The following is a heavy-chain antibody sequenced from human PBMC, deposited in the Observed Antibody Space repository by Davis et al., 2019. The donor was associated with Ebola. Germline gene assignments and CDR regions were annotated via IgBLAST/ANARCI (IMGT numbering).Heavy chain of an antibody. V-gene: IGHV1-8*01. CDR2: MNPNSGNT. J-gene: IGHJ4*02. Sequence: APSVKLSCKASGYTFTSYDINWVRQATGQGLEWMGWMNPNSGNTGYAQKFQGRVTMTRNTSMSTAYMELSSLRSEDTAVYYCARGDSSGWYDFDYWGQGTLVTVSS. CDR1: GYTFTSYD. D-gene: IGHD6-19*01. CDR3: ARGDSSGWYDFDY.